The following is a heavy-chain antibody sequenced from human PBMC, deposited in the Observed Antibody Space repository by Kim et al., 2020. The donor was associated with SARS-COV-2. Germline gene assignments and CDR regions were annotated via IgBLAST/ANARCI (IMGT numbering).Heavy chain of an antibody. Sequence: SVKGRFTISRDNSKNTLYLQMNSLRAEDTAVYYCAKGGSSWSPNYYFDYWGQGTLVTVSS. V-gene: IGHV3-23*01. CDR3: AKGGSSWSPNYYFDY. J-gene: IGHJ4*02. D-gene: IGHD6-13*01.